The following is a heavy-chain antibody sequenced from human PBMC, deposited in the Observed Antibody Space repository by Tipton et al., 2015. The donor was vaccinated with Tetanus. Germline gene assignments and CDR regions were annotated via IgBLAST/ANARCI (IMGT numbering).Heavy chain of an antibody. CDR2: ISGSRLTP. V-gene: IGHV3-23*01. D-gene: IGHD1-14*01. CDR1: GFTFSNYA. CDR3: AKEALGVLNL. Sequence: SLRLSCAASGFTFSNYAMSWVRQAPGNGLEWVAAISGSRLTPYYADSVKGRFTISRDNYKNTLSLQLNSLRADDTAIYYCAKEALGVLNLWGNGTTVIVSS. J-gene: IGHJ6*04.